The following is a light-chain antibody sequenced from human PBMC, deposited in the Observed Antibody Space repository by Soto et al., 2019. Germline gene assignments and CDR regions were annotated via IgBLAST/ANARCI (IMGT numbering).Light chain of an antibody. CDR2: EVI. V-gene: IGLV2-8*01. J-gene: IGLJ2*01. Sequence: QSALTQPPSASGSPGQSVTISCTGTSSDIGTYNYVSWYQHHPGKAPKLIIYEVIKRPSGVPDRFSGSKSDNTASLTVSGLQADDESTYYCTAYAGRFVVFGGGTKLTVL. CDR1: SSDIGTYNY. CDR3: TAYAGRFVV.